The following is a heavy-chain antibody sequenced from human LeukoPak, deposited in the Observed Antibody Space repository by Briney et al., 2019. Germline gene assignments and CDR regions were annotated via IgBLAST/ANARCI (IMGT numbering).Heavy chain of an antibody. CDR3: AKTPMTSGWNHFDS. CDR1: GFTFSSYA. CDR2: ISYDGRNK. Sequence: PGGSLRLSCAASGFTFSSYAMHWVRQAPGKGLEWVAVISYDGRNKYYADSVKSRFTIYRDNSKNALYLLMNSLRDEDTAVYYCAKTPMTSGWNHFDSWGQGTLVTVSS. J-gene: IGHJ4*02. V-gene: IGHV3-30*18. D-gene: IGHD6-19*01.